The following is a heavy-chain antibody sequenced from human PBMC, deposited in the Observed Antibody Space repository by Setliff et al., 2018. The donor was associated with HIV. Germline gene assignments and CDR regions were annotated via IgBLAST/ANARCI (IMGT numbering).Heavy chain of an antibody. CDR2: IDHSGST. CDR1: GVSFSGYY. J-gene: IGHJ3*02. V-gene: IGHV4-34*01. CDR3: ARVATGPESFDI. Sequence: PSETLSLTCAVYGVSFSGYYWNWIRQTPGKGLEWIGEIDHSGSTNYNPSLKSRVTISVDTSKNQFSLKLSSVTAEDTAVYYCARVATGPESFDIWGQGTMVTVSS. D-gene: IGHD3-9*01.